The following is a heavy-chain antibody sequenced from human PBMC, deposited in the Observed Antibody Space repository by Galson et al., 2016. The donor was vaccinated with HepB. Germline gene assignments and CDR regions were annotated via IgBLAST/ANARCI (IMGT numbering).Heavy chain of an antibody. CDR3: VRSRGFGAHLDAFGI. J-gene: IGHJ3*02. D-gene: IGHD3-10*01. CDR2: IAYDGLNQ. CDR1: GFTFGNYG. Sequence: SLRLSCAASGFTFGNYGLNWVRQTPDKRLHWVAVIAYDGLNQFYADSVEGRFTISRDNWKNTLYLKMNELRPEDTSLYFCVRSRGFGAHLDAFGIWGQGTMVTVS. V-gene: IGHV3-30*03.